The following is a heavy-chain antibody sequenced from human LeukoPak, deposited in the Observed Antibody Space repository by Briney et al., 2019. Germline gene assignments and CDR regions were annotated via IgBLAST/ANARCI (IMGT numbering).Heavy chain of an antibody. CDR3: ARRDTAMALDY. D-gene: IGHD5-18*01. J-gene: IGHJ4*02. CDR2: IISSSRTI. V-gene: IGHV3-48*01. CDR1: GFYFDSYT. Sequence: GGSLRLSCAASGFYFDSYTMNWVRQAPGKGLEWVSYIISSSRTIYYADSVKGRFTISRDNAKNSLYLQMNSLRAEDTAVYYCARRDTAMALDYWGQGTLVTVCS.